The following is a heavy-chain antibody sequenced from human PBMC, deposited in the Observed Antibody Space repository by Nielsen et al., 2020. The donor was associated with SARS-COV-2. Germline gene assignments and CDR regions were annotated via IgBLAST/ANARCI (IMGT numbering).Heavy chain of an antibody. CDR2: IYHSGST. V-gene: IGHV4-38-2*01. CDR3: ARVAAQDY. D-gene: IGHD6-6*01. J-gene: IGHJ4*02. Sequence: RQAPGKGLEWIGSIYHSGSTYYNPSLKSRVTISVDTSKNQFSLKLSSVTAADTAVYYCARVAAQDYWGQGTLVTVSS.